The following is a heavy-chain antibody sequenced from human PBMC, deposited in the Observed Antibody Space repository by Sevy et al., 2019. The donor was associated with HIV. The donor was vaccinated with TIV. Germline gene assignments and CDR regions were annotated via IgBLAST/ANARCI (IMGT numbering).Heavy chain of an antibody. J-gene: IGHJ4*02. CDR3: ARPILGSYDSSGYYGDYFDY. CDR2: IYYSGST. V-gene: IGHV4-39*01. D-gene: IGHD3-22*01. Sequence: SETLSLTCTVSGGSISSSSYYWGWIRQPPGKGLEWIGSIYYSGSTYYNPSLKSRVTISVDTSKNQFSLKLSSVTAADTAVYYCARPILGSYDSSGYYGDYFDYWGQGTLVTVSS. CDR1: GGSISSSSYY.